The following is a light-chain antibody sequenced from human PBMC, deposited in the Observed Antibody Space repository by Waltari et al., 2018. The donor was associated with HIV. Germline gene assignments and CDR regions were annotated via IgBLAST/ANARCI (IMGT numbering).Light chain of an antibody. CDR2: DVT. CDR1: SSHVGAYSY. CDR3: SSYADSDTPVV. J-gene: IGLJ2*01. Sequence: QSALAQPPSASGSAGQSVTISCTGTSSHVGAYSYVSWYQQHPGKSPKLIMYDVTKRPSGVPDRFSGSKSGNTASLTVSGLQGEDEADYYCSSYADSDTPVVFGGGTKLTVL. V-gene: IGLV2-8*01.